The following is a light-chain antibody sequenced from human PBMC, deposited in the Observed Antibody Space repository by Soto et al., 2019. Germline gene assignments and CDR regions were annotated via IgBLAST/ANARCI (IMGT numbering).Light chain of an antibody. Sequence: QSVLTQPPSVSEAPGQRVTISCTGSSSNIGAGYEAHWYQQVPGTAPKLLIYENNNRPSGVPDRFSGSKSGTSASLAITGLQAEDEAEYYCQSYDSGLSGYVFGTGTKVTFL. CDR2: ENN. J-gene: IGLJ1*01. CDR3: QSYDSGLSGYV. V-gene: IGLV1-40*01. CDR1: SSNIGAGYE.